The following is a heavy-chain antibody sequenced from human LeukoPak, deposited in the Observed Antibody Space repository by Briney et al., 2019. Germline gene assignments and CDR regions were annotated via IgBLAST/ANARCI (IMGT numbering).Heavy chain of an antibody. Sequence: GGSLRLSCAASGFTFSSYAMSWVRQAPGKGLEWVSTISGSGSSTYYADSVKGRFTISRDNSKNTLYLQMNSLRAEDTAVYHCAKGRYYYDNSDAFELWGQGTMVTVSS. CDR1: GFTFSSYA. J-gene: IGHJ3*01. D-gene: IGHD3-22*01. CDR3: AKGRYYYDNSDAFEL. V-gene: IGHV3-23*01. CDR2: ISGSGSST.